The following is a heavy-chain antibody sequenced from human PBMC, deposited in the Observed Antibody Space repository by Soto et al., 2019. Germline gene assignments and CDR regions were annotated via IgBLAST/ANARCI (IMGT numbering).Heavy chain of an antibody. Sequence: SETLSLTCAVSGGSISTSFDYWGWIRQPPGRGLEWMANIYYSGSTNYNPSLKSRVTISVDTSKNQFSLKLSSVTAADTAVYYCARGGLLTTVTTYYYYYGMDVWGQGTTVTVSS. CDR2: IYYSGST. D-gene: IGHD4-17*01. V-gene: IGHV4-39*07. CDR3: ARGGLLTTVTTYYYYYGMDV. CDR1: GGSISTSFDY. J-gene: IGHJ6*02.